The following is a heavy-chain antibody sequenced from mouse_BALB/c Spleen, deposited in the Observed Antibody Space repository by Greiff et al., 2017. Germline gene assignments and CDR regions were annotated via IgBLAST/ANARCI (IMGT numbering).Heavy chain of an antibody. CDR2: ISSGSSTI. V-gene: IGHV5-17*02. CDR1: GFTFSSFG. D-gene: IGHD1-1*01. Sequence: VQLKQSGGGLVKLGGSLKLSCAASGFTFSSFGMHWVRQAPEKGLEWVAYISSGSSTIYYADTVKGRFTISRDNPKNTLFLQMTSLRSEDTAMYYCARGDYYGSSYTWFAYWGQGTLVTVSA. J-gene: IGHJ3*01. CDR3: ARGDYYGSSYTWFAY.